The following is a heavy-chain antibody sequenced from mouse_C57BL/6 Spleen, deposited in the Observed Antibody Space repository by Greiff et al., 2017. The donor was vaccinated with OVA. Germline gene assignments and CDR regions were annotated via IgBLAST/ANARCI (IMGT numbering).Heavy chain of an antibody. J-gene: IGHJ2*01. Sequence: EVQLQQSGPELVKPGASVKISCKASGYSFTGYYMNWVKQSPEKSLEWIGEINPSTGGATYNQKFKATATLTVDKSSSTAYMQLQSLTSEASAVYYCAMSDYGDGVDYWGQGTTLTVSS. CDR3: AMSDYGDGVDY. CDR2: INPSTGGA. D-gene: IGHD2-4*01. CDR1: GYSFTGYY. V-gene: IGHV1-42*01.